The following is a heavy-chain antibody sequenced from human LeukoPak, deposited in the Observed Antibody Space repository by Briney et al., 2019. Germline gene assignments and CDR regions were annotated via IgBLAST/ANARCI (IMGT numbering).Heavy chain of an antibody. J-gene: IGHJ4*02. CDR3: ARHPRHSYYYDSSVDY. CDR2: INSDGSST. CDR1: GFTFSSYW. Sequence: GGSLRLSCAASGFTFSSYWMHWVRHAPGKGLVWVSRINSDGSSTSYADSVKGRFTISRDNAKNTLYLQMNSLRAEDTAVYYCARHPRHSYYYDSSVDYWGQGTLVTVSS. V-gene: IGHV3-74*01. D-gene: IGHD3-22*01.